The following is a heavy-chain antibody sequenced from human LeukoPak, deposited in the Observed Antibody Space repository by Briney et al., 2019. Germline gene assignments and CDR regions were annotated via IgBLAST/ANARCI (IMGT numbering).Heavy chain of an antibody. CDR3: ATDIMSSAPPKVTTG. D-gene: IGHD4-17*01. CDR1: GYTLTELS. V-gene: IGHV1-24*01. Sequence: ASVKVSCKVSGYTLTELSMHWVRQAPGKGLEWMGGFDPEDGETIYAQKFQGRVAMTEDTSTDTAYMELSSLRSEDTAVYYCATDIMSSAPPKVTTGWGQGTLVTVSS. CDR2: FDPEDGET. J-gene: IGHJ4*02.